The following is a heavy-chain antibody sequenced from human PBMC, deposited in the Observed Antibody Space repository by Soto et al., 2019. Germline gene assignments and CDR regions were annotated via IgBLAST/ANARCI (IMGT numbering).Heavy chain of an antibody. CDR3: ARDQATYYYDSSGYYPLGY. Sequence: GGSLRLSCAASGFTFSSYGMHWVRQAPGKGLEWVAVIWYDGSNKYYADSVKGRFTISRGNSKNTLYLQMNSLRAEDTAVYYCARDQATYYYDSSGYYPLGYWGQGTLVTVSS. V-gene: IGHV3-33*01. CDR1: GFTFSSYG. CDR2: IWYDGSNK. J-gene: IGHJ4*02. D-gene: IGHD3-22*01.